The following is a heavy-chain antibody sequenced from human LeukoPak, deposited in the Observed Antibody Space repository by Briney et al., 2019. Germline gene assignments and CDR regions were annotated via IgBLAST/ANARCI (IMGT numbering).Heavy chain of an antibody. CDR2: IYYSGST. J-gene: IGHJ4*02. CDR1: GGSISSYY. D-gene: IGHD5-24*01. V-gene: IGHV4-59*01. Sequence: SETLSLTCTVPGGSISSYYWSWIRQPPGKGMEWHGYIYYSGSTNYNPSLKSRVTISVDTSKNQFSLKLSSVTAADTAVYYCARASVEMATITYYFDYWGQGTLVTVSS. CDR3: ARASVEMATITYYFDY.